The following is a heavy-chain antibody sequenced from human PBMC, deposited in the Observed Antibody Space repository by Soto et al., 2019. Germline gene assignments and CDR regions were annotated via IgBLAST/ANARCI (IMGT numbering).Heavy chain of an antibody. V-gene: IGHV4-39*01. Sequence: SETLSLTCTVSGGSISSSSYYWGWIRQPPGKGLEWIGSIYYSGSTYYNPSLKSRVTISVDTSKNQFSLKLSSVTAADTAVYYCARQASRLRYFVWSKRGINNWFDSWGQGTLVTVSS. CDR3: ARQASRLRYFVWSKRGINNWFDS. D-gene: IGHD3-9*01. J-gene: IGHJ5*01. CDR1: GGSISSSSYY. CDR2: IYYSGST.